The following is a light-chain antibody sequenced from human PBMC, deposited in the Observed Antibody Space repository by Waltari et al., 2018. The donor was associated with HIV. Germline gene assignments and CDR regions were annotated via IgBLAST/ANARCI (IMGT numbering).Light chain of an antibody. CDR1: NIRTKS. J-gene: IGLJ3*02. CDR3: QVWDSGSEPPVL. Sequence: SYVLTQPPSVSVAPGQTASITCGGNNIRTKSVHWYQQKPGQAPVLVVFDDVDRPSGIPERFSGSNSGNMATLTISRVEAGDEADYYCQVWDSGSEPPVLFGGGTKLTVL. V-gene: IGLV3-21*02. CDR2: DDV.